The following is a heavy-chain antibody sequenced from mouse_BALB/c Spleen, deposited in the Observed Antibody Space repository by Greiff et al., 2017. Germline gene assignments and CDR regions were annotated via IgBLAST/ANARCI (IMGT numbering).Heavy chain of an antibody. J-gene: IGHJ1*01. Sequence: QVQLQQSGPDLVAPSQSLSITCTVSGFSLTSYGVHWVRQPPGKGLEWLVVIWSDGSTTYNSALKSRLSISKDNSKSQVFLKMNSLQTDDTAMYYCARHDGSSLWYFDVWGAGTTVTVSS. CDR1: GFSLTSYG. D-gene: IGHD1-1*01. V-gene: IGHV2-6-2*01. CDR3: ARHDGSSLWYFDV. CDR2: IWSDGST.